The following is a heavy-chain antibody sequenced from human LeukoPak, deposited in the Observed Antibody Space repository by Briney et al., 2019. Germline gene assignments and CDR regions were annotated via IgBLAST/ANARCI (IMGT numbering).Heavy chain of an antibody. Sequence: GGSLRLSCAASGFTFSSYSMNWVRQAPGKGLEWVSSISSSSSYIYYADSVKGRFTISRDNAKNSLYLQMNSLRAEDTAVYYCARGNRPYYYDSSSYYGGDYWGQGTLVTVSS. CDR2: ISSSSSYI. J-gene: IGHJ4*02. V-gene: IGHV3-21*01. CDR3: ARGNRPYYYDSSSYYGGDY. D-gene: IGHD3-22*01. CDR1: GFTFSSYS.